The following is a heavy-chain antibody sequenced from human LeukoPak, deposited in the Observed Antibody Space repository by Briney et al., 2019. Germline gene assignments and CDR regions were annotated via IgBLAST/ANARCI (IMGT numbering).Heavy chain of an antibody. CDR2: ISAYNGNT. J-gene: IGHJ4*02. CDR3: ARDINYYDSSSSDY. Sequence: GASVKVSCKASGYTFTSYGISWVRQAPGQGLEWMGWISAYNGNTNYAQKLQGRVTMTTDTSTSTAYMELRSLRSDDTAVYYCARDINYYDSSSSDYWGQGTLVTVSS. V-gene: IGHV1-18*01. CDR1: GYTFTSYG. D-gene: IGHD3-22*01.